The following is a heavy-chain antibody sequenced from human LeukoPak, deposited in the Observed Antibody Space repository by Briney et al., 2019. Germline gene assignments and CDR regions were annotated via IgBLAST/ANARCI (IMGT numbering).Heavy chain of an antibody. J-gene: IGHJ5*02. D-gene: IGHD6-19*01. Sequence: SETLSLTCAVYGGSFSGYYWSWIRQPPGKGLEWIGEINHSGSTNYNPSLKSRVTISVDTSKNQFSLKLSSVTAADTAVYSCARRGRYSSGWYRGWFDPWGQGNLVTVSS. CDR3: ARRGRYSSGWYRGWFDP. CDR2: INHSGST. CDR1: GGSFSGYY. V-gene: IGHV4-34*01.